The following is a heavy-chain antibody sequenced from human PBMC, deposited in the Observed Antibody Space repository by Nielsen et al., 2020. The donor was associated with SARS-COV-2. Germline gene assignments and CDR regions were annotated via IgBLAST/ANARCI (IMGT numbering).Heavy chain of an antibody. CDR3: TTVVAVAGTFEGFDY. CDR1: GFTFSSYG. V-gene: IGHV3-30*03. J-gene: IGHJ4*02. CDR2: ISYDGSNK. Sequence: GGSLRLSCAASGFTFSSYGMHWVRQAPGKGLEWVAVISYDGSNKYYADSVKGRFTISRDNSKNTLYLQMNSLKTEDTAVYYCTTVVAVAGTFEGFDYWGQGTLVTVSS. D-gene: IGHD6-19*01.